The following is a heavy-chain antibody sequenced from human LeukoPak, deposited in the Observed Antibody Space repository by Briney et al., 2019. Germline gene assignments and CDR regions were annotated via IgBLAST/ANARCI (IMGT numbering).Heavy chain of an antibody. J-gene: IGHJ4*02. CDR1: GYTLTELS. CDR3: ARGIPGQWLGIHYFDY. V-gene: IGHV1-24*01. D-gene: IGHD6-19*01. CDR2: FDPEDGET. Sequence: ASVKVSCKVSGYTLTELSMHWVRQAPGKGLEWMGGFDPEDGETIYAQKFQGRVTMTEDTSTDTAYMELSSLRSEDTAVYYCARGIPGQWLGIHYFDYWGQGTLVTVSS.